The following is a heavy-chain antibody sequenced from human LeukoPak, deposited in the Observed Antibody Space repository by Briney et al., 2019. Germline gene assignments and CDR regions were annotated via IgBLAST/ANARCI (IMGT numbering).Heavy chain of an antibody. Sequence: GGSLRLSCAASGFTVSSSYMSWGRQAPGKGLEWVSVIYSGGRTYYADSVKGRFTISRDNSKNTLYLQMNSLRAEDTAVYYCARDWGGSPLGWFDPWGQGTLVTVSS. V-gene: IGHV3-66*01. CDR1: GFTVSSSY. J-gene: IGHJ5*02. CDR3: ARDWGGSPLGWFDP. CDR2: IYSGGRT. D-gene: IGHD1-26*01.